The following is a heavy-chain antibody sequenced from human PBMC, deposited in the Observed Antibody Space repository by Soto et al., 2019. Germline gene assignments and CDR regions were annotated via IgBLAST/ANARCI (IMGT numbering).Heavy chain of an antibody. Sequence: SVSNAWMNWVRQAPGKGLEWVGRIKSKTDGGTTDYAAPVKGRFTISRDDSKNTLYLQMNSLKTEDTAVYYCTTDIAALLLVVYWGQGTMVTVSS. V-gene: IGHV3-15*07. D-gene: IGHD6-6*01. CDR3: TTDIAALLLVVY. CDR2: IKSKTDGGTT. J-gene: IGHJ4*02. CDR1: SVSNAW.